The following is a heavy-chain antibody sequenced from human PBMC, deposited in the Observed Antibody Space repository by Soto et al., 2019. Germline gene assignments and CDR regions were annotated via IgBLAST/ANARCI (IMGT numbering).Heavy chain of an antibody. J-gene: IGHJ6*02. Sequence: GGSLRLSCAASGFTFSGYSMNWVRHAPGNWLDCLSSISSIGSYIYYADSVKGRVTVCRDNAKNSVYLQINILRAGCTAVYCLASDPYYDFWSGHEGMDVWGQGTTVTVS. V-gene: IGHV3-21*01. CDR2: ISSIGSYI. CDR1: GFTFSGYS. D-gene: IGHD3-3*01. CDR3: ASDPYYDFWSGHEGMDV.